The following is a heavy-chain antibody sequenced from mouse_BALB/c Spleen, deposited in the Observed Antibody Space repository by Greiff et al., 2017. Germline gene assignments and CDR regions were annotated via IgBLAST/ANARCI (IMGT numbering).Heavy chain of an antibody. CDR1: GFAFSSYD. J-gene: IGHJ4*01. D-gene: IGHD1-2*01. Sequence: DVKLVESGGGLVKPGGSLKLSCAASGFAFSSYDMSWVRQTPEKRLEWVAYISSGGGSTYYPDTVKGRFTISRDNAKNTLYLQMSSLKSEDTAMYYCARLRLGYYAMDYWGQGTSVTVSS. CDR2: ISSGGGST. CDR3: ARLRLGYYAMDY. V-gene: IGHV5-12-1*01.